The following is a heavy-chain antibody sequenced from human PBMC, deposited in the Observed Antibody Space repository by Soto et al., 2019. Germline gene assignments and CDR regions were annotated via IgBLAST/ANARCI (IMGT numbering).Heavy chain of an antibody. CDR3: ASRSGWYLDY. V-gene: IGHV3-74*01. Sequence: GGSLRLSCAASGFTFSSYWMDWARQAPGKGLVWVSRINSDGSSTSYADSVKGRFTISRHNSKNTLYLQMNSLRAEDTAVYYCASRSGWYLDYWGQGTLVTVSS. CDR2: INSDGSST. D-gene: IGHD6-19*01. CDR1: GFTFSSYW. J-gene: IGHJ4*02.